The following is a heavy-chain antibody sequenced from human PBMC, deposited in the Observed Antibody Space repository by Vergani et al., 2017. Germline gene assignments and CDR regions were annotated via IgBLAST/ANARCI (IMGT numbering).Heavy chain of an antibody. D-gene: IGHD3-10*01. J-gene: IGHJ4*02. CDR1: GFTFDDYA. V-gene: IGHV3-9*01. CDR2: ISWNSGSI. Sequence: EVQLVESGGGLVQPGRSLRLSCAASGFTFDDYAMHWVRQAPGKGLEWVSGISWNSGSIGYADSVKGRFTISRDNAKNSLYLQMNSLRAEDTALYYCAKAYYGSGYCFDYWGQGTLVTVSS. CDR3: AKAYYGSGYCFDY.